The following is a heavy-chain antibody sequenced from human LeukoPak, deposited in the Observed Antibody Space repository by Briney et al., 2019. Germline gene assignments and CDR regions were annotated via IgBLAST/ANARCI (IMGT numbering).Heavy chain of an antibody. D-gene: IGHD1-1*01. Sequence: SETLSLTCAVYGGSFSGYYWSWIRQPPGKGLEWIGEINHSGTANYNPSLKSRVTISVDTSKNQFSLKLSSVTAADTAVYYCARGGWNKFDYWGQGTLVTVSS. J-gene: IGHJ4*02. CDR3: ARGGWNKFDY. CDR1: GGSFSGYY. CDR2: INHSGTA. V-gene: IGHV4-34*01.